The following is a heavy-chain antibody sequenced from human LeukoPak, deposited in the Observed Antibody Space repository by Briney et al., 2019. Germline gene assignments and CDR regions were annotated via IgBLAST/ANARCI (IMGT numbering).Heavy chain of an antibody. V-gene: IGHV3-23*01. Sequence: GGSLRLSCAASGFTFSSYAMSWVRQAPGKGLEWVSAISGSGGSTYYADSVKGRFTISRDNSKNTLYLQMNSLRAEDTAVYYCANSGHDYGVRVGYYFDYWGQGTLVTVSS. D-gene: IGHD4-17*01. CDR3: ANSGHDYGVRVGYYFDY. CDR2: ISGSGGST. J-gene: IGHJ4*02. CDR1: GFTFSSYA.